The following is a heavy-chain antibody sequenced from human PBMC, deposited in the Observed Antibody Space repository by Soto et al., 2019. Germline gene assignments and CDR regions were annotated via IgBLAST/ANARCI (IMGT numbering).Heavy chain of an antibody. Sequence: SVKVSCKASGGTFSSYAISWVRQAPGQGLEWMGGIIPIFGTANYAQKFQGRVTITADESTSTAYMELSSLRSEDTAVYYCARGRDTGVVIIDYYYYYGMDVWGQ. J-gene: IGHJ6*02. D-gene: IGHD3-3*01. CDR3: ARGRDTGVVIIDYYYYYGMDV. CDR1: GGTFSSYA. CDR2: IIPIFGTA. V-gene: IGHV1-69*13.